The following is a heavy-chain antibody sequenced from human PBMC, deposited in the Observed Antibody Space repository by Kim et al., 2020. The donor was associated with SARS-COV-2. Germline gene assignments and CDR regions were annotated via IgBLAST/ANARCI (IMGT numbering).Heavy chain of an antibody. CDR2: INHSGST. J-gene: IGHJ5*02. Sequence: SETLSLTCAVYGGSFSGYYWSWIRQPPGKGLEWIGEINHSGSTNYNPSLKSRVTISVDTSKNQFSLKLSSVTAADTAVYYCARGRGGSGSYRRSPVTGFDPWGQGTLVTVSS. CDR1: GGSFSGYY. CDR3: ARGRGGSGSYRRSPVTGFDP. V-gene: IGHV4-34*01. D-gene: IGHD3-10*01.